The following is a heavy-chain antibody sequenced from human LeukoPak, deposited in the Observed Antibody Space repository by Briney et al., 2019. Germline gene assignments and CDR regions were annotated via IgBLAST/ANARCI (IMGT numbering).Heavy chain of an antibody. Sequence: SETLSLTCTVSGGSISSSSYYWGWIRQPPGKGLEWIGSIYYSGSTYYNPSLKSRVTISVDTSKNQFSLKLSSVTAADTAVYYCARLSSDAFDIWGQGTMVTVSS. V-gene: IGHV4-39*01. CDR2: IYYSGST. CDR3: ARLSSDAFDI. J-gene: IGHJ3*02. CDR1: GGSISSSSYY.